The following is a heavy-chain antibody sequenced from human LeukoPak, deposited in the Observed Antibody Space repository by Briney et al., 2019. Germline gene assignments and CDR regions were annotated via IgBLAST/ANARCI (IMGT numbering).Heavy chain of an antibody. J-gene: IGHJ6*03. Sequence: ASVKVSCKASGYTFIGYYVHWVRQAAGQGLEWMGWINSKSGGTNYAQKFQGRVAMTRDTSISTAYMELSRLRSGDTAVYYCARLEEGYGSGRRENYYYYYMDVWGKGTTVTISS. CDR3: ARLEEGYGSGRRENYYYYYMDV. V-gene: IGHV1-2*02. CDR1: GYTFIGYY. D-gene: IGHD3-10*01. CDR2: INSKSGGT.